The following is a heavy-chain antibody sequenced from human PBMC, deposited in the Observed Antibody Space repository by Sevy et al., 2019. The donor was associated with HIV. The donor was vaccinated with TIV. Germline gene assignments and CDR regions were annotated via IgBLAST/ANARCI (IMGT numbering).Heavy chain of an antibody. D-gene: IGHD2-15*01. V-gene: IGHV1-24*01. J-gene: IGHJ5*02. CDR2: FDPEHGEA. CDR3: AIVGLRYYSGASSYQGDWFDP. CDR1: GYTLTQLS. Sequence: ASVKFSCKVSGYTLTQLSIHWVRQAPGKGLEWMGNFDPEHGEAFYAQRFQGRVTMTGDTSTNTVYMQLTSLTSDDTAVYYCAIVGLRYYSGASSYQGDWFDPWGQGSPLTVSS.